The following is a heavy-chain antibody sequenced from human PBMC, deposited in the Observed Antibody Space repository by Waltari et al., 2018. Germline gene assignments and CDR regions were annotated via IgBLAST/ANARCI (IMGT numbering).Heavy chain of an antibody. CDR3: ARDIGFGGGMDV. J-gene: IGHJ6*02. Sequence: EVQLVESGGGLVKPGGSLRLPCAASGFTFSSYSMNWVRQAPGKGVRLVSSISSSSSYIYYADSVKGRFTSARDNGKNSLYLQMNSLRAEDTAVYYCARDIGFGGGMDVWGQGTTVTVSS. D-gene: IGHD3-3*01. V-gene: IGHV3-21*01. CDR2: ISSSSSYI. CDR1: GFTFSSYS.